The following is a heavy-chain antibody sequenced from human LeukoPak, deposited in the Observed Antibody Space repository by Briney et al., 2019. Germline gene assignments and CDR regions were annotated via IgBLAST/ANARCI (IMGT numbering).Heavy chain of an antibody. D-gene: IGHD2-15*01. V-gene: IGHV1-69*13. Sequence: ASVKVSCKASGGTFSSYAISWVRQAPGQGLEWMGGIIPIFGTANYAQKFQGRVTITADESTSTAYMELSSLRSEDTAVYYCARAVFGYCSGGSCYHRRGYSYGTFDYWGQGTLVTVSS. CDR1: GGTFSSYA. CDR3: ARAVFGYCSGGSCYHRRGYSYGTFDY. J-gene: IGHJ4*02. CDR2: IIPIFGTA.